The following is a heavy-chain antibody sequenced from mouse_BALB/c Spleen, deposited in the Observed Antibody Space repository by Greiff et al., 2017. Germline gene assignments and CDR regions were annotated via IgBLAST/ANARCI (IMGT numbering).Heavy chain of an antibody. Sequence: EVQGVESGGGLVQPGGSRKLSCAASGFTFSSFGMHWVRQAPEKGLEWVAYISSGSSTIYYADTVKGRFTISRDNPKNTLFLQMTSLRSEDTAMYYCARGGYPYAMDYWGQGTSVTVSS. D-gene: IGHD2-2*01. J-gene: IGHJ4*01. CDR3: ARGGYPYAMDY. CDR1: GFTFSSFG. V-gene: IGHV5-17*02. CDR2: ISSGSSTI.